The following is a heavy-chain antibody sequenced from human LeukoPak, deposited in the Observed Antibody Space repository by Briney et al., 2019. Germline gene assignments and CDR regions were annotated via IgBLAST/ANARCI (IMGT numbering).Heavy chain of an antibody. CDR1: GYTFTSYD. Sequence: ASVKVSCRASGYTFTSYDINWVRQATGQGLEWMGWMNPNSGNTGYAQKFQGRVTITRNTSISTAYMELSSLRSEDTAVYYCARLNSYVAFDIWGQGTMVTVSS. CDR2: MNPNSGNT. V-gene: IGHV1-8*03. CDR3: ARLNSYVAFDI. D-gene: IGHD5-18*01. J-gene: IGHJ3*02.